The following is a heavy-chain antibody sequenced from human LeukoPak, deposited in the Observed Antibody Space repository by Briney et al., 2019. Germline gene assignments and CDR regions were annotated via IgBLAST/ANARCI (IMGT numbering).Heavy chain of an antibody. J-gene: IGHJ4*02. CDR1: GGSFSGYY. Sequence: SETLSLICAVYGGSFSGYYWSWLRQPPGKGLEWIGEINHSGSTNYNPSLKSRLPISVDTSKNQFSLKLSSVTAADTAVYYCARSHPTAAVWGQGTLVTVSS. CDR3: ARSHPTAAV. CDR2: INHSGST. V-gene: IGHV4-34*01. D-gene: IGHD6-13*01.